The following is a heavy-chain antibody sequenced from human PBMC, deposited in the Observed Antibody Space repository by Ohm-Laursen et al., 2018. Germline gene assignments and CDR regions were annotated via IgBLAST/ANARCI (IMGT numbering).Heavy chain of an antibody. V-gene: IGHV3-48*04. CDR1: GFSLSSYS. CDR2: IDTSSRGI. Sequence: SLRLSCTASGFSLSSYSMNWVRQAPGKGLQRVSYIDTSSRGIYSADSVKGRFTISRDNAKNSLYLQLNSLRADDTAVYYCARAKYSSGWFTTGFDSWGQGTLVTVSS. J-gene: IGHJ5*01. D-gene: IGHD6-19*01. CDR3: ARAKYSSGWFTTGFDS.